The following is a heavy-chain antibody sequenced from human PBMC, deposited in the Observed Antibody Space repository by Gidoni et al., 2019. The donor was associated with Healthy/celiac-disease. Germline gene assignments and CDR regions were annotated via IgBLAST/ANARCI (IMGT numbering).Heavy chain of an antibody. V-gene: IGHV3-33*01. CDR1: GFTFSSSG. CDR3: ARDTYCSDTTCAPLGY. J-gene: IGHJ4*02. CDR2: IWYDGSNK. D-gene: IGHD2-2*01. Sequence: VQLVESGGGVVQPGRSLRLSCAASGFTFSSSGMHWVRQAPGKGLEWVAVIWYDGSNKYYADSVKGRFTISRDNSKNTLFLQMNSLRAEDTAVYYCARDTYCSDTTCAPLGYWGQGTLVTVSS.